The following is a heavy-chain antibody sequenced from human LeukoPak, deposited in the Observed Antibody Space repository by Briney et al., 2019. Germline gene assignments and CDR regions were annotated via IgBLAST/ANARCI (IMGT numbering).Heavy chain of an antibody. V-gene: IGHV3-23*01. CDR2: ISGSGGST. CDR1: GFTFSSYA. J-gene: IGHJ4*02. CDR3: AKDRYSYAFEYSDS. Sequence: PGGSLRLSCAASGFTFSSYAMSWVRQAPGKGLEWVSGISGSGGSTYYADSVKGRFTISRDISKNTLSLQVSSLRTEDTAVYYCAKDRYSYAFEYSDSWGQGTLVTVSS. D-gene: IGHD5-18*01.